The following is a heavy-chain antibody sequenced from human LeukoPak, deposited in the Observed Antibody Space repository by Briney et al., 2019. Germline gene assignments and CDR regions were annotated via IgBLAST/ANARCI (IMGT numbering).Heavy chain of an antibody. V-gene: IGHV1-2*02. Sequence: ASVKVSCKASGYTFTDYYIHWVRQAPAQGLEWMGWINPNSGVTNYAQKFQGRVTMTRDTSITTAYMELSRLRSDDTAVYYCARDNREVRGGDCFDVWGKGTTVTVSS. CDR2: INPNSGVT. J-gene: IGHJ6*04. CDR1: GYTFTDYY. CDR3: ARDNREVRGGDCFDV. D-gene: IGHD2-21*02.